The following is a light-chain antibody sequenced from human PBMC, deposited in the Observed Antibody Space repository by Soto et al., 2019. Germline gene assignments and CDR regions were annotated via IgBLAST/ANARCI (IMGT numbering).Light chain of an antibody. CDR1: QSVSSSY. CDR2: GAS. V-gene: IGKV3-20*01. J-gene: IGKJ1*01. CDR3: QQYGSSAWT. Sequence: EIVLTQSPGTLSLSPGERATLSCRASQSVSSSYLAWYQQTPGQAPRLLIYGASSRATGIPDRFSGSGSGTDFTLTISRLEAEDFAVYYCQQYGSSAWTFGQGT.